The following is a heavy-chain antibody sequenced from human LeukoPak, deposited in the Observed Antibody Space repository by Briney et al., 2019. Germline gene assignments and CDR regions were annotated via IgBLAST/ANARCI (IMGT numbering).Heavy chain of an antibody. Sequence: ASVKVSCKASGYTFTGYYMHWVRQAPGQGLEWMGWINPNSGGTNYAQKFQGRVTMTRDTSISTAYMELSRLRSDDTAVYYCARDLEQDDEINWFDPWGQGTLVTVSS. D-gene: IGHD1/OR15-1a*01. CDR1: GYTFTGYY. CDR2: INPNSGGT. J-gene: IGHJ5*02. CDR3: ARDLEQDDEINWFDP. V-gene: IGHV1-2*02.